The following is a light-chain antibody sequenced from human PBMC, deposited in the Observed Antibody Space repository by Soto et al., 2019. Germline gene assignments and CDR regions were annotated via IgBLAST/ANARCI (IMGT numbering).Light chain of an antibody. CDR1: RDITDY. Sequence: DIQMTQSPSSLSASVGDRVTITCRASRDITDYLAWYQQKPGQVPKLLIYAASSLQSGVPSRFSGSGSGTDFTLTISSLQPEDFATYYCQQSYSTPYTFGQGTKLEIK. CDR3: QQSYSTPYT. V-gene: IGKV1-39*01. J-gene: IGKJ2*01. CDR2: AAS.